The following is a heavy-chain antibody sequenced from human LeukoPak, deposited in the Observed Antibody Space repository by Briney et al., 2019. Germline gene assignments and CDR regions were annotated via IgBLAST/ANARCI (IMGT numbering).Heavy chain of an antibody. Sequence: SETLSLTCRVPGGSISGFYWSWIRQPPGKGLKWIGFISYSGSTNYNPASKSRVTMSVDTSRNQFSLKLSSVTAADTAVYYCARQPVGGYCFDSWGQGTLVTVSS. CDR2: ISYSGST. CDR3: ARQPVGGYCFDS. CDR1: GGSISGFY. D-gene: IGHD6-19*01. J-gene: IGHJ4*02. V-gene: IGHV4-59*08.